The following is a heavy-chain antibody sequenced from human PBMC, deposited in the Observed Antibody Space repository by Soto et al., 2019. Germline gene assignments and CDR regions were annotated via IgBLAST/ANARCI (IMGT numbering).Heavy chain of an antibody. D-gene: IGHD1-1*01. CDR2: IIPIFGTA. Sequence: QVQLVQSGAEVKKPGSSVKVSCKASGGTFSSYAISWVRQAPGQGLEWMGGIIPIFGTANYAQKFQGRVTITADESTSTAYMELSSLRSADTAVYYCASCPNWNDGFSWFDPWGQGTLVTVSS. V-gene: IGHV1-69*01. CDR1: GGTFSSYA. CDR3: ASCPNWNDGFSWFDP. J-gene: IGHJ5*02.